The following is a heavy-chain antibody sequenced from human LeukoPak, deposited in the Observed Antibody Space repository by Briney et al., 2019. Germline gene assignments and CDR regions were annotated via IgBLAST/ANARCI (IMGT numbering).Heavy chain of an antibody. CDR3: ARSITMIVVVITYFDY. D-gene: IGHD3-22*01. Sequence: PGGSLRLSCAASGFTFSNYAMSWVRQAPGKGLEWVSAISGSGGSTYYADSVKGRFTISRDNSKNTLCLQMNSLRAEDTAVYYCARSITMIVVVITYFDYWGQGTLVTVSS. CDR1: GFTFSNYA. V-gene: IGHV3-23*01. J-gene: IGHJ4*02. CDR2: ISGSGGST.